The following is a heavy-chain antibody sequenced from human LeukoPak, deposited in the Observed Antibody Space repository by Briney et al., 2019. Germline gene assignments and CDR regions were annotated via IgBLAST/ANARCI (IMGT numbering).Heavy chain of an antibody. V-gene: IGHV4-38-2*02. CDR1: GYSISSGYY. CDR3: ARGHYYFDY. Sequence: SETLSLTCTVSGYSISSGYYWGWIRQPPGKGLEWIGSIYHSGSTYYNPSLKSRVTVSVDTSKNQFSLKLSSVTAADTAVYYCARGHYYFDYWGQGTLVTVSS. J-gene: IGHJ4*02. CDR2: IYHSGST.